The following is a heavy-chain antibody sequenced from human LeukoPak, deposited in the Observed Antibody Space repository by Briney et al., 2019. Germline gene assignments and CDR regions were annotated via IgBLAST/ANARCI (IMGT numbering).Heavy chain of an antibody. D-gene: IGHD3-22*01. CDR2: IYWNDDK. J-gene: IGHJ4*02. CDR1: GFSLSTSGVG. Sequence: SGPTLVKPTQTLTLTCTFSGFSLSTSGVGVGWIRQPPAKALEWLALIYWNDDKRYSPSLTSRLTITKDTSKNQVVLTMTNMDPVDTATYYCAHSTYYYDSSGQGGVDYWGQGTLVTVSS. CDR3: AHSTYYYDSSGQGGVDY. V-gene: IGHV2-5*01.